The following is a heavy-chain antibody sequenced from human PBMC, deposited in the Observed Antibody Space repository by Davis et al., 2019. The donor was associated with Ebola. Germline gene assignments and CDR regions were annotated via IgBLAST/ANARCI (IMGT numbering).Heavy chain of an antibody. CDR3: ARGMSVGDY. J-gene: IGHJ4*02. V-gene: IGHV3-73*01. CDR2: IRSKANSYAT. D-gene: IGHD3-10*01. CDR1: GFTFSGSA. Sequence: GESLKISCAASGFTFSGSAMHWVRQASGKGLEWVGRIRSKANSYATAYAASVKGRFTISRDDSKNTAYLQMNSLKTEDTAVYYCARGMSVGDYWGQGTLVTVSS.